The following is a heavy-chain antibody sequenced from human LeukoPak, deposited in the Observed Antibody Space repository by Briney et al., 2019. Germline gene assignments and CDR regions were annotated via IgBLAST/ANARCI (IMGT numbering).Heavy chain of an antibody. CDR1: GFTFSSYG. CDR2: IRYDGNNK. D-gene: IGHD7-27*01. J-gene: IGHJ4*02. V-gene: IGHV3-30*02. Sequence: GGSLRLSCAASGFTFSSYGMHWVRQAPGKGLEWVAFIRYDGNNKYYADSVKGRFTISRDNSNNTLFLQMNSLRTEDTAVYYCAKGLGYYFDYWGQGTLVTVSS. CDR3: AKGLGYYFDY.